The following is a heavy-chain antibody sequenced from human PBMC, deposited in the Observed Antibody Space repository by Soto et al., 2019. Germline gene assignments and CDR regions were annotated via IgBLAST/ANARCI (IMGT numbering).Heavy chain of an antibody. D-gene: IGHD3-16*01. CDR3: ASDRGSYALDS. J-gene: IGHJ4*02. V-gene: IGHV1-18*01. Sequence: QVQLVPSGAEVKKPGASVKVSCKASGYTFTSYGITWVRQAPGQGLEWMGWISADNGNTNYAQKLQGIFTMTTATSTSTAYMELRSLRSDDTDVYYCASDRGSYALDSWCQGTMVTVSS. CDR2: ISADNGNT. CDR1: GYTFTSYG.